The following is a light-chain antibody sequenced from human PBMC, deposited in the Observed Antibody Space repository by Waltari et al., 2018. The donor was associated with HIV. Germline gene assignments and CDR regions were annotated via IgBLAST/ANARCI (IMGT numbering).Light chain of an antibody. Sequence: QSALTQPPSASGSPGQSVTISCTGTSSDVGGSNYVSWYQQHPGKAPKLIIYEVSKRPSGVPDRFSGSKSGNTASLTVSGLQAEDEANYYCSSYAGSNPVVFGGGTKLTVL. V-gene: IGLV2-8*01. J-gene: IGLJ2*01. CDR3: SSYAGSNPVV. CDR1: SSDVGGSNY. CDR2: EVS.